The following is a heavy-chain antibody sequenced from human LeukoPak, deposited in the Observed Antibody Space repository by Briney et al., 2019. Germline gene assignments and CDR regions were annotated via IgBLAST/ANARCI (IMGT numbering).Heavy chain of an antibody. CDR3: AKRDEMRITMIVVVSFDY. J-gene: IGHJ4*02. CDR2: ISGSGGST. CDR1: GFTFSSYA. D-gene: IGHD3-22*01. V-gene: IGHV3-23*01. Sequence: GGSLRLSCAASGFTFSSYAMSWVRQAPGKGLEWVSAISGSGGSTYYADSVKGRFTISRDNSKTTLYLQMNSLRAEDTAVYYCAKRDEMRITMIVVVSFDYWGQGTLVTVSS.